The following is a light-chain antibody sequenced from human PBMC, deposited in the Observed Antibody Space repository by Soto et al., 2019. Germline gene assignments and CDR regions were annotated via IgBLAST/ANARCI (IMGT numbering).Light chain of an antibody. CDR2: GAS. J-gene: IGKJ1*01. V-gene: IGKV3-15*01. CDR3: QQYNNWPPGT. CDR1: QSVSSN. Sequence: EIVMTQSPATLPVSPGERATLSCRASQSVSSNLAWYQQKPGQAPRLLIYGASTRATGIPARFSGSGSGTEFTLTISSLQSEDFAVYYCQQYNNWPPGTFGQGTKVAIK.